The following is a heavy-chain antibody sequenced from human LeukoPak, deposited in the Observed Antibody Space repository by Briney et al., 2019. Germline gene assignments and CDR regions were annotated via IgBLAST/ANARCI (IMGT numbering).Heavy chain of an antibody. CDR1: GFTFDNYA. CDR2: ISWNSGSI. CDR3: ARNVLYGMDV. D-gene: IGHD3-16*01. V-gene: IGHV3-9*01. J-gene: IGHJ6*02. Sequence: GGSLRLSCAASGFTFDNYAMHWVRQAPGKGLEWVSGISWNSGSIGYADSVKGRFTISRDNAKNSLYLQMNSLRSEDTAVYYCARNVLYGMDVWGQGTTVTVSS.